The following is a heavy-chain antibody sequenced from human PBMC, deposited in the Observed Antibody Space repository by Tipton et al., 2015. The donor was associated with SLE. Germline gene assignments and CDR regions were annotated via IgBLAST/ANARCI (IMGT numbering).Heavy chain of an antibody. V-gene: IGHV3-7*01. Sequence: SLRLSCAASGFIFSNYWMSWVRQAPGKGLGWVANMKQDASEIYYVDSVKGRFTISRDNARNSLFLQMNSLRVEDTAVYYCARDPRNKGLDPWGQGTLVTVSS. J-gene: IGHJ5*02. CDR2: MKQDASEI. CDR1: GFIFSNYW. CDR3: ARDPRNKGLDP. D-gene: IGHD1/OR15-1a*01.